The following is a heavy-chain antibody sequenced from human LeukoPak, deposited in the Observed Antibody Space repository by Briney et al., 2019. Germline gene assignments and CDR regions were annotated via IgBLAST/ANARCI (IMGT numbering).Heavy chain of an antibody. CDR2: ISYDGSS. CDR3: ARRTETFDI. V-gene: IGHV3-30*03. D-gene: IGHD1-14*01. Sequence: GGSLILSCAASGFTFSSYGMHWVRQAPGKGLGWVAVISYDGSSNADSVKGRFIISRDNRKNSLYLQMNSLRAEDTAVYYCARRTETFDIWGQGTMVTVSS. CDR1: GFTFSSYG. J-gene: IGHJ3*02.